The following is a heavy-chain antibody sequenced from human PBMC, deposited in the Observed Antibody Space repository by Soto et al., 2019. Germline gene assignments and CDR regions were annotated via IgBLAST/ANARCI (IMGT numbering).Heavy chain of an antibody. J-gene: IGHJ4*02. CDR3: ARGTSSSDFDY. CDR2: IYHGGST. D-gene: IGHD6-6*01. Sequence: PSETLSLTCTVSGDSTTSGDYYWSWVRQPPGKGLEWIGYIYHGGSTYYQPSLKSRITILRDTSKNQLSLTVSSVTAADTAVYYCARGTSSSDFDYWGQGTLVTVSS. CDR1: GDSTTSGDYY. V-gene: IGHV4-30-4*01.